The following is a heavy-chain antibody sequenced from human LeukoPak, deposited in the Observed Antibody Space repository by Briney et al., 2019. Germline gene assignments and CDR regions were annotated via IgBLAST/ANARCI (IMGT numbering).Heavy chain of an antibody. D-gene: IGHD5-12*01. J-gene: IGHJ6*03. Sequence: GGSLRLSCAASGFTFDDYGMSWVRQAPGKGLEWVSGINWNGGSKGYADSVKGRFAISRDNAKNSLYLQMSSLRAEDTALYYCARDVSGRPYYYYYYMDVWGKGTTVTVSS. V-gene: IGHV3-20*04. CDR3: ARDVSGRPYYYYYYMDV. CDR2: INWNGGSK. CDR1: GFTFDDYG.